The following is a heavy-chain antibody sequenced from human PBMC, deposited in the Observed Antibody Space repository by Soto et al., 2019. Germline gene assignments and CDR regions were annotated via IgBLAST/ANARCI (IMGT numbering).Heavy chain of an antibody. CDR1: GYTFTSYG. CDR3: ARDPPQYDILTGNPMYYFDY. Sequence: ASVKVSCKASGYTFTSYGISWVRQAPGQGLEWMGWISAYNGNTNYAQKLQGRATMTTDTSTSTAYMELRSLRSDDTVVYYCARDPPQYDILTGNPMYYFDYWG. V-gene: IGHV1-18*01. J-gene: IGHJ4*01. CDR2: ISAYNGNT. D-gene: IGHD3-9*01.